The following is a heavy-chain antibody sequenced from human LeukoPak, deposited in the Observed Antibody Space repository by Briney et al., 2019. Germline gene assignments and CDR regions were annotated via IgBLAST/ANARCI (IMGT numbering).Heavy chain of an antibody. CDR1: GYTFTSYF. Sequence: ASVKVSSTASGYTFTSYFMHWVRQAPGQGLDWMGLINPSGGSTSYAQKFQGRVTMTRDTSTSTVYMELSSLRSEDTAVYYCARDSADYGDYDYWGQGTLVTVSS. CDR2: INPSGGST. CDR3: ARDSADYGDYDY. V-gene: IGHV1-46*01. D-gene: IGHD4-17*01. J-gene: IGHJ4*02.